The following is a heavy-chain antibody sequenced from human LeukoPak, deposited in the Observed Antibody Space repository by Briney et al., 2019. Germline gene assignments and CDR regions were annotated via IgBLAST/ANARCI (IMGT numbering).Heavy chain of an antibody. Sequence: PSETLSLTCTVSGGSVSSGSYYWSWIRQPPGKGLEWIGYIYYSGSTNYNPSLKSRVTISVDTSKNQFSLKLSSVTAADTAVYYCARSLFTYYYDSSGYRAGYYFDYWGQGTLVTVSS. CDR2: IYYSGST. CDR1: GGSVSSGSYY. J-gene: IGHJ4*02. V-gene: IGHV4-61*01. CDR3: ARSLFTYYYDSSGYRAGYYFDY. D-gene: IGHD3-22*01.